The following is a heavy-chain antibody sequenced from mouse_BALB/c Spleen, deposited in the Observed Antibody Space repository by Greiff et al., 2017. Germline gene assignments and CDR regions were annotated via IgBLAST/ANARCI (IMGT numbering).Heavy chain of an antibody. Sequence: DVKLVESGGGLVKLGGSLKLSCAASGFTFSSYYMSWVRQTPEKRLELVAAINSNGGSTYYPDTVKGRFTISRDNAKNTLYLQMSSLKSEDTALYYCARHWTGKGHFDYWGQGTTLTVSS. CDR3: ARHWTGKGHFDY. CDR2: INSNGGST. V-gene: IGHV5-6-2*01. CDR1: GFTFSSYY. J-gene: IGHJ2*01. D-gene: IGHD4-1*01.